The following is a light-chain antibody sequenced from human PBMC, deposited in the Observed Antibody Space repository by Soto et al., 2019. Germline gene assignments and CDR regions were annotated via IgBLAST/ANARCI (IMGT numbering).Light chain of an antibody. Sequence: QSVLTQPPSVSAAPRQKVTICCSGSSYNIGNNYVSWYHRVPGTAPKLLIYDNNERPSGIPDRFSGSKSGTSATLDITGLQTGDEGDYYCGTWDSRLRVVVFGGGTKLTVL. CDR2: DNN. CDR3: GTWDSRLRVVV. CDR1: SYNIGNNY. J-gene: IGLJ2*01. V-gene: IGLV1-51*01.